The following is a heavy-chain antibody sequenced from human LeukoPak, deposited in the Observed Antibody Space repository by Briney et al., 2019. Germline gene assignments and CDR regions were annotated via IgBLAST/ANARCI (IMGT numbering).Heavy chain of an antibody. CDR1: GFTFSNYW. Sequence: GGSLRLSCAASGFTFSNYWMNWVRQVPGKGLECLANIKQDGGETYYADSVKGRFTISRDNAKNSLYLQMNSLRAEDTAVYYCARETPRRGETRDGYRWGQGTLVTVSS. CDR2: IKQDGGET. V-gene: IGHV3-7*01. CDR3: ARETPRRGETRDGYR. D-gene: IGHD5-24*01. J-gene: IGHJ4*02.